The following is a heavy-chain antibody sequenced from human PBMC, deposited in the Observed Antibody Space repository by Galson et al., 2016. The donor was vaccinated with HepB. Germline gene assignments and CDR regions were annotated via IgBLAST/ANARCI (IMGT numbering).Heavy chain of an antibody. CDR2: ISTNGRST. V-gene: IGHV3-64*04. Sequence: SLRLSCAVSGFTSGDAMHWVRQAPGKGLEYVSTISTNGRSTYYVDSVRGRFTISRDRSRNTLYLQMNSLSAEDSAVYYCTREGHTSGHCGDFDSWGQGTLVTVSS. CDR1: GFTSGDA. J-gene: IGHJ4*02. CDR3: TREGHTSGHCGDFDS. D-gene: IGHD2-21*02.